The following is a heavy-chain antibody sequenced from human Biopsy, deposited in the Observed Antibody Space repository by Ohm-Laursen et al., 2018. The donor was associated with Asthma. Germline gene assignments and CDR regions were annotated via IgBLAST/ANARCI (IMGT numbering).Heavy chain of an antibody. CDR3: ARVAWDIVVVPAAMPGAYFGH. J-gene: IGHJ4*02. CDR2: INQYGSEE. Sequence: GSLRLSCSASAFTFSTNWMTWVRQAPGKGLQWVATINQYGSEESYVDSVKGRFTISRDNAKNSLYLQMNGLRVDDTAFYYCARVAWDIVVVPAAMPGAYFGHWGQGALVTVSS. CDR1: AFTFSTNW. D-gene: IGHD2-2*01. V-gene: IGHV3-7*05.